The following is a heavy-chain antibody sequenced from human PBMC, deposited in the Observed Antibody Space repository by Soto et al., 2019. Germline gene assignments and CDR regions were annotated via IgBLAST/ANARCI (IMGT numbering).Heavy chain of an antibody. CDR3: ARAFRYCSGTSCQYYLDY. Sequence: GASVKVSCTASGYTFTIYDINWVRQAPGQGLEWMGWMNPNSVNTGSAQKFQGRVTMTRNTSISTAYMELSSLRSEDTAVYYCARAFRYCSGTSCQYYLDYWGQGTLVTVSS. D-gene: IGHD2-2*01. CDR1: GYTFTIYD. CDR2: MNPNSVNT. V-gene: IGHV1-8*01. J-gene: IGHJ4*02.